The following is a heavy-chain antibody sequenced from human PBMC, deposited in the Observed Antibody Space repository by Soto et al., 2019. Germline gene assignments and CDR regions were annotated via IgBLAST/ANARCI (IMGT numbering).Heavy chain of an antibody. D-gene: IGHD6-19*01. V-gene: IGHV3-33*01. Sequence: LRLSCAASGFTFSSYGMHWVRQAPGKGLEWVAVIWYDGSNKYYADSVKGRFTISRDNSKNTLYLQMNSLRAEDTAVYYCARESFAAVAGTSWFDPWGQGTLVTVSS. CDR2: IWYDGSNK. CDR3: ARESFAAVAGTSWFDP. J-gene: IGHJ5*02. CDR1: GFTFSSYG.